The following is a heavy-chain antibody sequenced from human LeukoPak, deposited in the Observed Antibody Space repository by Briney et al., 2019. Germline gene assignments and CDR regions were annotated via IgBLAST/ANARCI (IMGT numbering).Heavy chain of an antibody. D-gene: IGHD3-3*01. CDR1: GGTFSIYA. J-gene: IGHJ3*02. V-gene: IGHV1-69*13. CDR2: IIPIFGTA. Sequence: GASVKVSCKASGGTFSIYAISWVRQAPGQGLEWMGGIIPIFGTANYAQKFQGRVTITADESTSTAYMELSSLRSEDTAVYYCATGPWSAGAFDIWGQGTMVTVSS. CDR3: ATGPWSAGAFDI.